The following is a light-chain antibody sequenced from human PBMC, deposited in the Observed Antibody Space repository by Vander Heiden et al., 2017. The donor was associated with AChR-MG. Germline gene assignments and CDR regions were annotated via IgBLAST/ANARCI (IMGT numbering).Light chain of an antibody. CDR2: AAS. CDR3: QQSYSTPPA. Sequence: DIQMTQSPSSLSASVGDRVTITCRASQSISSYLNWYQQKPGIAPKLLIYAASSWQSGVPSRFSGSGSGTDFTLTISSLQPEDFATYYCQQSYSTPPAFGGGTKVEIK. CDR1: QSISSY. V-gene: IGKV1-39*01. J-gene: IGKJ4*01.